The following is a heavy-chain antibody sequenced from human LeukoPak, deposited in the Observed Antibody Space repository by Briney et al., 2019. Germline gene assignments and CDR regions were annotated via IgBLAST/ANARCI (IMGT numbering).Heavy chain of an antibody. CDR1: GFTFSSYE. CDR3: ARHSRSAHVDY. J-gene: IGHJ4*02. V-gene: IGHV3-48*03. Sequence: GGSLRLSCAASGFTFSSYEMNWVRQAPGKGLEWVSYISSSGRIIYNADSVKGRFTISRDNAKNSLFLQMNSLRAADTAVYYCARHSRSAHVDYWGQGTLVTVSS. CDR2: ISSSGRII.